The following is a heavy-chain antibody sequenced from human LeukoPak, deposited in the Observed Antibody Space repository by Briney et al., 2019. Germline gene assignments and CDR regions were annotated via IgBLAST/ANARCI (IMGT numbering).Heavy chain of an antibody. V-gene: IGHV4-4*02. CDR3: ARGGSSGWKDAFDI. CDR1: GGSISSSNW. J-gene: IGHJ3*02. Sequence: SGTLSLTCAVSGGSISSSNWWSWVRQPPGKGLEWIGEIYHSGSTNYNPSLKSRVTISVDTSKNQFSLKLSSVAAADTAVYYCARGGSSGWKDAFDIWGQGTMVIVSS. D-gene: IGHD6-19*01. CDR2: IYHSGST.